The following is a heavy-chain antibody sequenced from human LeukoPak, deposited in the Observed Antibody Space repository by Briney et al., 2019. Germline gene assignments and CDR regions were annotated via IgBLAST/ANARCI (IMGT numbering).Heavy chain of an antibody. CDR3: ATERLGSSSPWFDP. J-gene: IGHJ5*02. D-gene: IGHD6-6*01. Sequence: GGSLRLSCAASGFTFSSYGMHWVRQAPGKGLEWVAVISYDGSNKYYADSVKGRFTISRDNSKNTLYLQMNSLRAEDTAVYYCATERLGSSSPWFDPWGQGTLVTVSS. CDR2: ISYDGSNK. V-gene: IGHV3-30*03. CDR1: GFTFSSYG.